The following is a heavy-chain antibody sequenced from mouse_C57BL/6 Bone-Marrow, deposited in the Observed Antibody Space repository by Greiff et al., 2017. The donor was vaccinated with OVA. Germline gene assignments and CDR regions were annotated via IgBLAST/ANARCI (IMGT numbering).Heavy chain of an antibody. V-gene: IGHV1-81*01. J-gene: IGHJ2*01. CDR1: GYTFTSSG. CDR2: IYPRSGNT. CDR3: ARRNGVDY. Sequence: QVQLQQPGAELARPGASVKLSCKASGYTFTSSGISWVKQRTGQGLEWIGEIYPRSGNTYYNKKFKGKATLTADKSSSTAYMELRSLTSEDSAVYFCARRNGVDYWGQGTTLTVTS.